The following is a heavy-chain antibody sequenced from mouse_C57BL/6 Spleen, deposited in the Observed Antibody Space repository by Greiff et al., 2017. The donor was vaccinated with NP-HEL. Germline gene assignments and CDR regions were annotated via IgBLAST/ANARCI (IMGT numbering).Heavy chain of an antibody. CDR2: ISYDGSN. Sequence: EVQLQQSGPGLVKPSQPLSLTCSVTGYSITSGYYWNWIRQFPGNKLEWMGYISYDGSNNYNPSLKNRISITRDTSKNQFFLKLNSVTTEDTATYYCARYDYGWYFDVWGTGTTVTVSS. V-gene: IGHV3-6*01. CDR1: GYSITSGYY. D-gene: IGHD2-4*01. CDR3: ARYDYGWYFDV. J-gene: IGHJ1*03.